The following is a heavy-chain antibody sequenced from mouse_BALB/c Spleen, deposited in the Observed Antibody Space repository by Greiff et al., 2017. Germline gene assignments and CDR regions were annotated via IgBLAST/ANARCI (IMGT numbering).Heavy chain of an antibody. J-gene: IGHJ2*01. CDR1: GYTFTSYW. CDR2: INPSNGRT. D-gene: IGHD2-4*01. V-gene: IGHV1S81*02. Sequence: VQLQQPGAELVKPGASVKLSCKASGYTFTSYWMHWVKQRPGQGLEWIGEINPSNGRTNYNEKFKSKATLTVDKSSSTAYMQLSSLTSEDSAVYYCATMISDYWGQGTTLTVSS. CDR3: ATMISDY.